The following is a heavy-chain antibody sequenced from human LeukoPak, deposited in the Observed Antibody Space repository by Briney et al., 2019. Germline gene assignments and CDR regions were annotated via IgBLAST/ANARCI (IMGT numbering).Heavy chain of an antibody. D-gene: IGHD3-22*01. CDR2: ISGNGGST. J-gene: IGHJ4*02. CDR1: GFTFSSYA. Sequence: GGSLRLSCAASGFTFSSYAMSWVRQAPGKGLEWVSAISGNGGSTFYTDAVKGRFTISRDNSKNTLYLQMNSLRAEDTAVYYCAREYYYDSSGRPPLDYWGQGTLVTVSS. V-gene: IGHV3-23*01. CDR3: AREYYYDSSGRPPLDY.